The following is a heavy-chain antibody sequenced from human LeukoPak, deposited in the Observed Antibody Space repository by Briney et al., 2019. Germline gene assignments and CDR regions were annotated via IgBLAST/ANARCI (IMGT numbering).Heavy chain of an antibody. CDR3: AREFSGDYVSYYYYYMDV. CDR2: ISYDGSNK. D-gene: IGHD4-17*01. V-gene: IGHV3-30-3*01. J-gene: IGHJ6*03. CDR1: GFTFSSYA. Sequence: GGSLRLSCAASGFTFSSYAMHWVRQAPGKGLEWVAVISYDGSNKYYADSVKGRFTISRDNSKNTLYLQMNSLRAEDTAVYYCAREFSGDYVSYYYYYMDVWGKGTTVTVSS.